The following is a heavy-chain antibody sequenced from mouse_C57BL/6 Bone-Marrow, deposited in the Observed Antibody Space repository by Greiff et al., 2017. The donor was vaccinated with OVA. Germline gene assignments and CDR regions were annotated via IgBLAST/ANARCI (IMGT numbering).Heavy chain of an antibody. Sequence: EVQGVESGGDLVKPGGSLKLSCAASGFTFSSYGMSWVRQTPDKRLEWVATISSGGSYTYYPDSVKGRFTISRDNAKNTLYLQMLSLKSEDTAMYYCARKSTFDYWGQGTTLTVSS. CDR3: ARKSTFDY. CDR2: ISSGGSYT. D-gene: IGHD2-1*01. J-gene: IGHJ2*01. CDR1: GFTFSSYG. V-gene: IGHV5-6*01.